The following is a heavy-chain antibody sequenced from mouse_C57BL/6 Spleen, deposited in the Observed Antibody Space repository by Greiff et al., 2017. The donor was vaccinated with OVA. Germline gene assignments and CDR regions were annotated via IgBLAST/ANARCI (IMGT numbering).Heavy chain of an antibody. CDR2: IDPSDSYT. J-gene: IGHJ2*01. Sequence: QVQLQQPGAELVMPGASVKLSCKASGYTFTSYWMHWVKQRPGQGLEWIGEIDPSDSYTNYNQKFKGKSTLTVDKSSSTAYMQLSSLTSEDSAVYYCARRPWGPLENYFDYWGQGTTLTVSS. D-gene: IGHD3-3*01. CDR3: ARRPWGPLENYFDY. CDR1: GYTFTSYW. V-gene: IGHV1-69*01.